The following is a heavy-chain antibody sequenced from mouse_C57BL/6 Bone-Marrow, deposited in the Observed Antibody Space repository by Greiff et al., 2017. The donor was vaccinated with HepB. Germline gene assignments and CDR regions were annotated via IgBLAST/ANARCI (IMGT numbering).Heavy chain of an antibody. CDR2: ISYSGST. D-gene: IGHD2-4*01. J-gene: IGHJ3*01. CDR1: GYSITSGYD. V-gene: IGHV3-1*01. CDR3: ARDDDYGGFAY. Sequence: EVQGVESGPGMVKPSQSLSLTCTVTGYSITSGYDWHWIRHFPGNKLEWMGYISYSGSTNYNPSLKSRISITHDTSKNHFFLKLNSVTTEDTATYYCARDDDYGGFAYWGQGTLVTVSA.